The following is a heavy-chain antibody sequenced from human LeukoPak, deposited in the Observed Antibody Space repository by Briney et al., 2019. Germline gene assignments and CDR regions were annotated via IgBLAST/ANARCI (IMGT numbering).Heavy chain of an antibody. CDR3: ARDAGPESPD. Sequence: GGSLRLSCAASGFTFDDYAMHWVRQAPGKGLEWVSGISWNSGSIGYADSVKGRFTISRDNAKNSLYLQMNSLRAEDTAVYYCARDAGPESPDWGQGTLVTVSS. V-gene: IGHV3-9*01. J-gene: IGHJ4*02. D-gene: IGHD1-14*01. CDR2: ISWNSGSI. CDR1: GFTFDDYA.